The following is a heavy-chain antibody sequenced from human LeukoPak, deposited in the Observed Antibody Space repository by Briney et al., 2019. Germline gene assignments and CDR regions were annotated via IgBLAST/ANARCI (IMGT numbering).Heavy chain of an antibody. CDR3: AGSYGDYWFDP. CDR2: IYYSGST. Sequence: PSETLSLTCTVSGGSISSSSYYWGWIRQPPGKGLEWIGSIYYSGSTYYNPSLKSRVTISVDTSKNQFSLKLSPVTAADTAVYYCAGSYGDYWFDPWGQGTLVTVSS. V-gene: IGHV4-39*01. J-gene: IGHJ5*02. D-gene: IGHD4-17*01. CDR1: GGSISSSSYY.